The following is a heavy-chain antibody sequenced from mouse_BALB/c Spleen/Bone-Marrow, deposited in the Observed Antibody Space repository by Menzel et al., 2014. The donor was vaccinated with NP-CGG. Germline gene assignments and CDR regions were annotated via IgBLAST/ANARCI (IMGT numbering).Heavy chain of an antibody. V-gene: IGHV1-5*01. Sequence: EVQRVESGTVLARPGASVKMSCKASGYSFTSYWMHWVKQRPGQGLEWIGAIYPGNSDTSYNQKFKGEAKLTAVTSASTAYMELSSLTNEDSAVYYCTRGLLRRGGYFDVWGAGTTVTVSS. D-gene: IGHD2-3*01. CDR2: IYPGNSDT. J-gene: IGHJ1*01. CDR3: TRGLLRRGGYFDV. CDR1: GYSFTSYW.